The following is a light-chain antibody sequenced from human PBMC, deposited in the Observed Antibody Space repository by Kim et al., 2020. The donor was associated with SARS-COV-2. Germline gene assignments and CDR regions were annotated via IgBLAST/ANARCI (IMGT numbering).Light chain of an antibody. J-gene: IGLJ3*02. V-gene: IGLV1-40*01. Sequence: RVPISCTGSNSNTGAPYDVHWYQQVPGTAPKLLIYGTTDRPSGVPDRFSGSRSGPSASLAIAGLQAEDEADYYCQSFDNSLSGVVFGGGTQLTVL. CDR2: GTT. CDR3: QSFDNSLSGVV. CDR1: NSNTGAPYD.